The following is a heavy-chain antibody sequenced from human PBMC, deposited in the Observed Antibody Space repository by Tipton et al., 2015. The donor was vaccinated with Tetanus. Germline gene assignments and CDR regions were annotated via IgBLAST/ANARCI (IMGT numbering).Heavy chain of an antibody. V-gene: IGHV4-59*01. CDR1: RGPISSYY. CDR2: VYHNGNT. J-gene: IGHJ4*02. CDR3: ARANNDYPKKDPVDY. Sequence: TLSLTCTVSRGPISSYYWTWIRQPPGKEPEWVGYVYHNGNTHYHPSLKGRLTISVDTSKNQFSLNLKSVITADTAIYYCARANNDYPKKDPVDYWGQGILVSVSS. D-gene: IGHD5-12*01.